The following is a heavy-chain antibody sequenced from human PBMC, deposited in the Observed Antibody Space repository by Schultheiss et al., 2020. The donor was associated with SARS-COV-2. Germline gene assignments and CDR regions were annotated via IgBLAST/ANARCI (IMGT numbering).Heavy chain of an antibody. CDR3: AKGGWFGDYYYYYYGMDV. D-gene: IGHD3-10*01. J-gene: IGHJ6*02. CDR1: GFTFSSYG. V-gene: IGHV3-30*18. Sequence: GSLRLSCAASGFTFSSYGMHWVRQAPGKGLEWVAVISYDGSNKYYADSVKGRFTISRDNSKNTLYLQMNSLRAEDTAVYYCAKGGWFGDYYYYYYGMDVWGQGTTVTVSS. CDR2: ISYDGSNK.